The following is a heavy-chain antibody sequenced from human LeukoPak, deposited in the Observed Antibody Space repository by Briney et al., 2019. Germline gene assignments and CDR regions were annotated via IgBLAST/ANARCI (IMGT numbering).Heavy chain of an antibody. J-gene: IGHJ5*02. D-gene: IGHD1/OR15-1a*01. CDR2: ISYTGNT. CDR3: ARSPGITRLGFDP. V-gene: IGHV4-59*01. CDR1: GDSISSDY. Sequence: SETLSLTCTVSGDSISSDYWSWIRQPPGKGLEWIGYISYTGNTNYNPSLKSRVTISVDASKNQCSLNLSSVTAADTAIYYCARSPGITRLGFDPWGQGTLVTVSS.